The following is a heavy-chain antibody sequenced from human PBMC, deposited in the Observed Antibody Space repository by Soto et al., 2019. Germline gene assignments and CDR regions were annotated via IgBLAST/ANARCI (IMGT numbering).Heavy chain of an antibody. J-gene: IGHJ3*02. Sequence: QVQLVESGGGVVQPGRSLRLSCAASGFTFSSYGMHWVRQAPGKGLERVAVISYDGSNKYYADSVKGRFTISRDNSKNTLYLQMNSLRAEDTAVYYCASGDDAFDIWGQGTMVTVSS. V-gene: IGHV3-30*03. CDR2: ISYDGSNK. CDR1: GFTFSSYG. CDR3: ASGDDAFDI. D-gene: IGHD7-27*01.